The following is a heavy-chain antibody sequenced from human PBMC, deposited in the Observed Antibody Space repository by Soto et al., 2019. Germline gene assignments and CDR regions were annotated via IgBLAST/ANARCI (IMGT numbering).Heavy chain of an antibody. V-gene: IGHV4-34*01. Sequence: QVQLQQWGAGLLKPSETLSLTCAVYGGSSSGYYWSWIRQPPGKGLEWIGEINHSGSTNYNPSLKSRVTISVDTSKNQFSLKLSSVTAADTAVYYCASSIAARRRGDYWGQGTLVTVSS. CDR3: ASSIAARRRGDY. CDR2: INHSGST. CDR1: GGSSSGYY. D-gene: IGHD6-6*01. J-gene: IGHJ4*02.